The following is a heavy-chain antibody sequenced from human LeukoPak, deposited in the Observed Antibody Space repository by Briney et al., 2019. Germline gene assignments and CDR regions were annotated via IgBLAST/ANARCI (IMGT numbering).Heavy chain of an antibody. D-gene: IGHD6-19*01. CDR3: AKTLGSSGWYGAFDI. Sequence: GRSLRLSCAASGFTFDDYAMHWVRHAPGKGLEWVSGISWNSGSIGYADSVKGRFTISRDNAKNSLYLQMNSLRAEDTALYYCAKTLGSSGWYGAFDIWGQGTMVTVSS. V-gene: IGHV3-9*01. CDR1: GFTFDDYA. J-gene: IGHJ3*02. CDR2: ISWNSGSI.